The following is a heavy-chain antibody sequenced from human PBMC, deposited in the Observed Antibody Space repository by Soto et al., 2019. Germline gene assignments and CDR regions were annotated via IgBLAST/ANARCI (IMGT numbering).Heavy chain of an antibody. D-gene: IGHD2-2*02. CDR1: GFTFSSYD. Sequence: PGGSLRLSCAASGFTFSSYDMHWVRQATGKGLEWVSAIGTAGDPYYPGSVKGRFTISRENAKNSLYLQMNSLRAGDTAVYYCARSMRCSSTSCYTNYYYYGMDVWGQGTTVTVSS. CDR3: ARSMRCSSTSCYTNYYYYGMDV. V-gene: IGHV3-13*05. J-gene: IGHJ6*02. CDR2: IGTAGDP.